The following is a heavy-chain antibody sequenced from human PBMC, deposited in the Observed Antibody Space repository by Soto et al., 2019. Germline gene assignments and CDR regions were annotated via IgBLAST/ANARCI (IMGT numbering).Heavy chain of an antibody. CDR1: GGSISSGGHY. CDR2: IYDSENT. D-gene: IGHD3-9*01. V-gene: IGHV4-31*03. CDR3: ARVDHRGYFAILTDY. Sequence: SETLSLTCTVSGGSISSGGHYWSWIRQHPGEGLEWIGHIYDSENTYYNPSFKSRVSISPDTSKNQFSLKLKSVTAADTAVYYCARVDHRGYFAILTDYWGQGTLVTVSS. J-gene: IGHJ4*02.